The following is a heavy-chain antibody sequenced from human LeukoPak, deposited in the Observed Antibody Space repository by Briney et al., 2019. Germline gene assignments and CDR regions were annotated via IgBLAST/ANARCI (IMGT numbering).Heavy chain of an antibody. CDR3: ARKLYSDNSHDAFDI. V-gene: IGHV3-23*01. CDR1: GFTFSSSS. D-gene: IGHD1-26*01. Sequence: GGSLRLSCAASGFTFSSSSMSWVRQAPGKGLEWVSAIRGSGDTTYYADSVEGRLTISRDNSKNTVYLQMNSLRAEDTAVYYCARKLYSDNSHDAFDIWGQGTMVIVSS. CDR2: IRGSGDTT. J-gene: IGHJ3*02.